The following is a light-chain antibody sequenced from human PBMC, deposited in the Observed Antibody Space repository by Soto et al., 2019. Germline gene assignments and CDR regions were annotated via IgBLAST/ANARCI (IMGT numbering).Light chain of an antibody. CDR1: QSVSSN. Sequence: EIVMTQSPATLSVSPGDRATLSCRASQSVSSNLAWYQQKPGQAPRLLIYGASTRATGIPARFSGSGSGTEFTLTISSLQSEDFAVYYCQHYNNWPPLTFGGGTKVEIK. CDR3: QHYNNWPPLT. J-gene: IGKJ4*01. CDR2: GAS. V-gene: IGKV3-15*01.